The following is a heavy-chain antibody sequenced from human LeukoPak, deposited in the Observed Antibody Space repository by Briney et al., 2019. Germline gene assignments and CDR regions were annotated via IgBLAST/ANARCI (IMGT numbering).Heavy chain of an antibody. CDR3: TRESGAFSPFGF. V-gene: IGHV4-4*02. CDR2: VHLSGAT. D-gene: IGHD1-26*01. CDR1: GGSIMTTNW. J-gene: IGHJ4*02. Sequence: SETLSLTCAVSGGSIMTTNWGGGVRQPPGKGLEWIGEVHLSGATNYNPSLESRVSMSIDTSKNQMSLKLTSVTAADTAIYFCTRESGAFSPFGFWGQGTLVTVSS.